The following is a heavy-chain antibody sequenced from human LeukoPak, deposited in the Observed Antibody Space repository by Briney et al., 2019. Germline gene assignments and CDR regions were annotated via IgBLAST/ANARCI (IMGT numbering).Heavy chain of an antibody. CDR1: GFTFDDYG. V-gene: IGHV3-20*04. Sequence: GGSLRLSCAASGFTFDDYGMNWVRQAPGKGLEWVSGINWNGGSTGYADSVKGRFTISRDNAKNSLYLQMNSLRAEDTALYYCARVYELREEDYYYYYMDVWGKGTTVTVSS. J-gene: IGHJ6*03. CDR2: INWNGGST. D-gene: IGHD5/OR15-5a*01. CDR3: ARVYELREEDYYYYYMDV.